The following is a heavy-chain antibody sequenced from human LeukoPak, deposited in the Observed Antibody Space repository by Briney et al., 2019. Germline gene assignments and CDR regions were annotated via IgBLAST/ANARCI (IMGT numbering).Heavy chain of an antibody. Sequence: ASVKVSCKVSGYTLTELSMHWVRQATGQGLEWMGWMNPNSGNTGYPQKFQGRVIMTRNTSINTAYMELSSLRSEDTAVYYCARGSPPGRAGYCSGGSCPYFDYWGQGTRVTVSS. CDR2: MNPNSGNT. V-gene: IGHV1-8*01. J-gene: IGHJ4*02. D-gene: IGHD2-15*01. CDR3: ARGSPPGRAGYCSGGSCPYFDY. CDR1: GYTLTELS.